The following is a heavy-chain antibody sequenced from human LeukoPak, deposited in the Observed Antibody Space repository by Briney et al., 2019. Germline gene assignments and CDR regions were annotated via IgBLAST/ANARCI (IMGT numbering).Heavy chain of an antibody. J-gene: IGHJ1*01. Sequence: GGSLRLSCAASGFTFSSYWMHWVRQAPGKGLVRVSRINSDGSSTSYADSVKGRFTISRDNAKNSLYLQMNSLRDEDTAVYYCASGQKLGKWLPHSEYFQHWGQGTLVTVSS. CDR2: INSDGSST. CDR3: ASGQKLGKWLPHSEYFQH. D-gene: IGHD6-19*01. CDR1: GFTFSSYW. V-gene: IGHV3-74*01.